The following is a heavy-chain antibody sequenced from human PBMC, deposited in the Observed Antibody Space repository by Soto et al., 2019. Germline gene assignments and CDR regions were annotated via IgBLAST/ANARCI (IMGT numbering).Heavy chain of an antibody. J-gene: IGHJ4*02. Sequence: GGSLRLSCAASGFTFSSYAMSWVRQAPGKGLEWVSAISGSGGSTYYADSVKGRFTISRDNSKNTLYLQMNSLRAEDTAVYYCARGPGGYCSSTSCSFDFWGQGTLVTVSS. V-gene: IGHV3-23*01. CDR1: GFTFSSYA. CDR2: ISGSGGST. D-gene: IGHD2-2*01. CDR3: ARGPGGYCSSTSCSFDF.